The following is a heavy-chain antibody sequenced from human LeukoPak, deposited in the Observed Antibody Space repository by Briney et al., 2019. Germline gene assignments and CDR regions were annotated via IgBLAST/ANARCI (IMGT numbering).Heavy chain of an antibody. CDR1: GYTFTGYY. CDR3: ARRPSSGWDYFDY. Sequence: ASVKVSCKASGYTFTGYYMHWVRQAPGQGLEWMGWINPNSGGTNYAQKFQGRVTMTRDTSISTAYMELSRLISDDTAVYYCARRPSSGWDYFDYWGQGTLVTVSS. CDR2: INPNSGGT. V-gene: IGHV1-2*02. D-gene: IGHD6-19*01. J-gene: IGHJ4*02.